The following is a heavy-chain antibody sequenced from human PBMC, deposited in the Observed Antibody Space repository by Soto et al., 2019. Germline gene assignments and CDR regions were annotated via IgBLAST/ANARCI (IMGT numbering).Heavy chain of an antibody. Sequence: GGSLRLSCAASGFTFDDYAMHWVRQAPGKGLEWVSGISWNSGSIGYADSVKGRFTISRDNAKNSLYLQMNSLRAEDTALYYCAKDTVAARPYYYYYMDVWGKGTTVTVSS. V-gene: IGHV3-9*01. CDR2: ISWNSGSI. J-gene: IGHJ6*03. CDR3: AKDTVAARPYYYYYMDV. CDR1: GFTFDDYA. D-gene: IGHD6-6*01.